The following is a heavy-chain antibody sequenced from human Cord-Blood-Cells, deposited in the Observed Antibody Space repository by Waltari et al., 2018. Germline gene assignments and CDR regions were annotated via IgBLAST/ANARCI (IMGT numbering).Heavy chain of an antibody. CDR2: ISWDGGST. CDR3: AKDRYSSSWYYFDY. CDR1: GFTFDDYT. D-gene: IGHD6-13*01. Sequence: EVQLVESGGVVVQPGGSLRLSCAASGFTFDDYTMHWVRQAPGKGLEWVSLISWDGGSTYYADSVNSRFTISRDNSKNSLYLQMNSLRTEDTALYYCAKDRYSSSWYYFDYWGQGTLVTVSS. J-gene: IGHJ4*02. V-gene: IGHV3-43*01.